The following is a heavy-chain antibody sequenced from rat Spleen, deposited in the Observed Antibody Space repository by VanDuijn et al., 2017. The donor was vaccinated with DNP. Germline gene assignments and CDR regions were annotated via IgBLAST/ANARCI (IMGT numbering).Heavy chain of an antibody. V-gene: IGHV5-29*01. CDR1: GFTFSDYY. CDR2: IAYDGSNT. CDR3: AREVFFYVDY. Sequence: EVQLVESDGDLVQPGRSLKLSCAASGFTFSDYYMAWVRQAPTKGLEWVATIAYDGSNTYYRDSVKGRVTLSRDNAKNTLYLQMDSLRSEDTATYYCAREVFFYVDYWGQGVMGKVSS. J-gene: IGHJ2*01.